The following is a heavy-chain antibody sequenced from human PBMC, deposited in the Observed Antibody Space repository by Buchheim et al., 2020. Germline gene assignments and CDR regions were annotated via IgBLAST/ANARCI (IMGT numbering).Heavy chain of an antibody. CDR1: GFTFSSYG. J-gene: IGHJ4*02. CDR2: IWYDETNK. D-gene: IGHD5-18*01. Sequence: QVQLVESGGGVVQPGRSLRLSCAASGFTFSSYGMHWVRQAPGKGLEWVAVIWYDETNKYYVDSVKGRFTISSDNSKNTLPLQMNSLRAEDTAVYYCARGHLYSFIDYWGQGT. V-gene: IGHV3-33*01. CDR3: ARGHLYSFIDY.